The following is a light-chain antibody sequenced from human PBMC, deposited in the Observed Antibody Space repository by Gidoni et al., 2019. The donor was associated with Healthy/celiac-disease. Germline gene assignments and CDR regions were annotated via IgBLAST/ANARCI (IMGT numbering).Light chain of an antibody. CDR1: QRVLYSSNNKNY. J-gene: IGKJ1*01. CDR2: WAS. CDR3: QQYYSTPLT. V-gene: IGKV4-1*01. Sequence: IVITLSPDSLAVSLGERAPINCKSRQRVLYSSNNKNYLAWYQQKPGQPPKLLIYWASTRESGVPDRFSGSGSGTDFTLTISSLQAEDVAVYYCQQYYSTPLTFGQGTKVEIK.